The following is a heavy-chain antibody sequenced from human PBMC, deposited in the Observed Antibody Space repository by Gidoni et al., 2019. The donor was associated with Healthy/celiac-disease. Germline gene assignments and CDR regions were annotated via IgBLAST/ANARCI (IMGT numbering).Heavy chain of an antibody. Sequence: QVQLQESGPGLVKPSQTLSLTCTVSGGSISSGSYYWSWIRQPAGKGLEWIGRIYTSGSTNYNPSLKSRVTISVDTSKNQFSLKLSSVTAADTAVYYCARALVVVAARTHPWYFDLWGRGTLVTVSS. D-gene: IGHD2-15*01. CDR2: IYTSGST. J-gene: IGHJ2*01. CDR3: ARALVVVAARTHPWYFDL. V-gene: IGHV4-61*02. CDR1: GGSISSGSYY.